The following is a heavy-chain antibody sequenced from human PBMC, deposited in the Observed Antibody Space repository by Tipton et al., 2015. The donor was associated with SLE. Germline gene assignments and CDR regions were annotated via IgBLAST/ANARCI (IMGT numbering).Heavy chain of an antibody. Sequence: TLYLTCTVSGGSISTYFWSWIRQPPGKGLEWIGYISYSGSTKYDPSLKSRATISVDTSKNQFSLKLSSVTAADTAVYYCARDAGPRDYCDLWGQGTLVTVSS. CDR1: GGSISTYF. CDR3: ARDAGPRDYCDL. CDR2: ISYSGST. V-gene: IGHV4-59*12. J-gene: IGHJ4*02.